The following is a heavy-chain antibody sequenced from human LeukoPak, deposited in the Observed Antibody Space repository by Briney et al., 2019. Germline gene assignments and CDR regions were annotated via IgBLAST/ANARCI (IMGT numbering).Heavy chain of an antibody. Sequence: SETLSLTCAVYGGSFSGYYWSWIRQPPGKGPEWIGEINHSGSTNYNPSLKSRVTISVDTSKNQFSLKLSSVTAADTAVYYCARGRDIVVVVAATRYFDYWGQGTLVTVSS. CDR3: ARGRDIVVVVAATRYFDY. D-gene: IGHD2-15*01. CDR1: GGSFSGYY. V-gene: IGHV4-34*01. CDR2: INHSGST. J-gene: IGHJ4*02.